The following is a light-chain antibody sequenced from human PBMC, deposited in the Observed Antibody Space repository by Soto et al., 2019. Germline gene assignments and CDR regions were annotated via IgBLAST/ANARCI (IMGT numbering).Light chain of an antibody. Sequence: EIVLSQSPGTLSLSPGETASLSCRASQNVRGSYLAWYQQKPGQAPRLLISAASRRATGVPDRFSGSGSGTDFTLTISSLPAEDVAVYYCQQYQSLPFTFGPGTTVHIK. V-gene: IGKV3-20*01. CDR3: QQYQSLPFT. CDR1: QNVRGSY. J-gene: IGKJ3*01. CDR2: AAS.